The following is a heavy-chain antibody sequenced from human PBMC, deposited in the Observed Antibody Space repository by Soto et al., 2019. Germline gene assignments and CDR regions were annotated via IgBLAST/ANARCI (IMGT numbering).Heavy chain of an antibody. Sequence: QVQLQESGPGLVKPSETLSLTCTVSGGSISSYYWSWIRQPPGKGLEWIGYIYYSGSTNYNPSLKSRVTISVDTSKNQFSLKLSSVTAADTAVYYCARHRGYYDFWSGYYKPANYFDYWGQGTLVTVSS. CDR2: IYYSGST. V-gene: IGHV4-59*08. CDR3: ARHRGYYDFWSGYYKPANYFDY. D-gene: IGHD3-3*01. J-gene: IGHJ4*02. CDR1: GGSISSYY.